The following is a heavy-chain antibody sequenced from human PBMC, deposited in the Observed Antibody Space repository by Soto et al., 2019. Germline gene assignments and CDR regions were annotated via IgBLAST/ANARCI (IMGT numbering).Heavy chain of an antibody. D-gene: IGHD3-22*01. CDR2: IYSGGST. CDR3: ARNYYDSGAGFGY. Sequence: PGGSLRLSCAASGFTVSSNYMSWVRQAPGKGLEWVSVIYSGGSTYYADSVKGRFTISRDNSKNTLDLQMNSLRAEDTAVYYCARNYYDSGAGFGYWGQGTLVTGSS. CDR1: GFTVSSNY. V-gene: IGHV3-53*01. J-gene: IGHJ4*02.